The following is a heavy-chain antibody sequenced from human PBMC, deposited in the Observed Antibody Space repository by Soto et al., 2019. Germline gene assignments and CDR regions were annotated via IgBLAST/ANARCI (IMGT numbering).Heavy chain of an antibody. CDR1: GFTFRDYC. CDR3: ARGLSVSRNTESFDP. D-gene: IGHD5-18*01. V-gene: IGHV3-33*01. CDR2: IWNDGSNK. Sequence: QVQLVESGGGVVQPGRSLRLSCAATGFTFRDYCMHGVRQAPGKGLEWVAVIWNDGSNKYFADSEEGRFTIYRDNAKNTLSLQMNSLRVEDPAVYYCARGLSVSRNTESFDPWGQGTLVSVSS. J-gene: IGHJ5*02.